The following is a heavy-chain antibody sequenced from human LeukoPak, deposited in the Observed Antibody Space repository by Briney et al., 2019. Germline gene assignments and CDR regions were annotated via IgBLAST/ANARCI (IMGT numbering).Heavy chain of an antibody. CDR1: GYTFTSYG. D-gene: IGHD6-19*01. J-gene: IGHJ4*02. Sequence: ASVKVSCRASGYTFTSYGFSWVRQAPGQGLEWMGWISAYNGNTNYAQKLQGRVTMTTDTSTSTAYMELRSLRSDDTAVYYCARDREGQWLVRGVFDYWGQGTLVTVSS. CDR3: ARDREGQWLVRGVFDY. CDR2: ISAYNGNT. V-gene: IGHV1-18*01.